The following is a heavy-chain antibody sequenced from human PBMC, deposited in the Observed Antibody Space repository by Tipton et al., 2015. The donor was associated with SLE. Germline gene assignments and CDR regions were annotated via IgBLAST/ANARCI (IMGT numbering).Heavy chain of an antibody. CDR3: ARTPLGSNWNDLGYFDY. V-gene: IGHV4-38-2*01. CDR2: IYHSGST. Sequence: LRLSCAVYGYSISNFYYWGWIRQPPGKGLEWIGSIYHSGSTYYNPSLKSRVTISVDTSEKQFSLKLTSVSVADTAVYYCARTPLGSNWNDLGYFDYWGQGTLVTVSS. D-gene: IGHD1-20*01. J-gene: IGHJ4*02. CDR1: GYSISNFYY.